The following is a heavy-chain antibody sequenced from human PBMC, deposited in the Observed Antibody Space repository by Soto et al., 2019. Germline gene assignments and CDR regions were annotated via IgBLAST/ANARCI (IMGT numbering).Heavy chain of an antibody. V-gene: IGHV1-69*13. CDR1: GGTFSSYA. Sequence: ASVKVSCKASGGTFSSYAISWVRQAPGQGLEWMGGIIPIFGTANYAQKFQGRVTITADESTSTAYMELSSLRSEDTAVYYCARVPGPGNSYGYDWFDPWGQGTLVTVSS. J-gene: IGHJ5*02. CDR3: ARVPGPGNSYGYDWFDP. CDR2: IIPIFGTA. D-gene: IGHD5-18*01.